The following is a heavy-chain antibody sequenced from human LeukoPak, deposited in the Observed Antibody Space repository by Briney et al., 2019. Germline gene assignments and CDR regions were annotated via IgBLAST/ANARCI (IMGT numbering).Heavy chain of an antibody. CDR3: ARDRTVGATNGDYFDY. Sequence: SETLSLTCTVSGGSISSYYWSWIRQPAGKGLEWIGRIYTSGSTNYNPSLKSRVTISVDKSKNQFSLKLSSVTAAVTAVYYCARDRTVGATNGDYFDYWGQGTLVTVSS. CDR1: GGSISSYY. D-gene: IGHD1-26*01. V-gene: IGHV4-4*07. J-gene: IGHJ4*02. CDR2: IYTSGST.